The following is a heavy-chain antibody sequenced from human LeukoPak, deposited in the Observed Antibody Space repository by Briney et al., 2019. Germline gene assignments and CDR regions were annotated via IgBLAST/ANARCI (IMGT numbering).Heavy chain of an antibody. D-gene: IGHD2-15*01. Sequence: PSETLSLTCTVSGASIDTTTYYWGWIRQPPGKGLEWIGSVFYRGNTYYNPSLMSRVTVSADTSKNQFSLNLTSVTAADTAVYYCAGQVVFSFDPWGQGILITVSS. CDR1: GASIDTTTYY. V-gene: IGHV4-39*01. CDR2: VFYRGNT. J-gene: IGHJ5*02. CDR3: AGQVVFSFDP.